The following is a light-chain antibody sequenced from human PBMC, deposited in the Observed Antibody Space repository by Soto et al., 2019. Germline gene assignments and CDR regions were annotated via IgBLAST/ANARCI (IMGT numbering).Light chain of an antibody. CDR2: KAS. Sequence: DIQMTQSPSTLSASVGDRVTITCRASQSITDLLAWYQQKPGKAPKFLIYKASNLESGVPSRFSGSGSGTEFTLTISSVQPDDFASYYCQYWDNYSWTFGQGTKVEIK. CDR3: QYWDNYSWT. V-gene: IGKV1-5*03. J-gene: IGKJ1*01. CDR1: QSITDL.